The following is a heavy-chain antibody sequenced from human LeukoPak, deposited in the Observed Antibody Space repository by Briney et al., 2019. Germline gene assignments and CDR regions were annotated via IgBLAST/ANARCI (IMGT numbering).Heavy chain of an antibody. V-gene: IGHV1-2*02. CDR1: GYTFTGYY. CDR3: ARGYSGYDYLFDY. CDR2: INPNRGGT. Sequence: ASVKVSCKASGYTFTGYYMHWVRQAPGQGLEWMGWINPNRGGTNYAQKFQGRVTMTRDTSISTAYMELSRLRSDDTAVYYCARGYSGYDYLFDYWGQGTLVTVSS. D-gene: IGHD5-12*01. J-gene: IGHJ4*02.